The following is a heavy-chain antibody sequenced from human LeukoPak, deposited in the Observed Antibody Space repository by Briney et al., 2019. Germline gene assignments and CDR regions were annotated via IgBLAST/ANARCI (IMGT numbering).Heavy chain of an antibody. D-gene: IGHD6-19*01. CDR3: AKDSSSGWFGGGVDY. CDR2: ISYDGSNK. Sequence: GGSLRLSCAASGFTFSSYGMHWVRQAPGKGLKWVAVISYDGSNKYYADSVKGRFTISRDNSKNTLYLQMNSLRAEDTAVYYCAKDSSSGWFGGGVDYWGQGTLVTVSS. J-gene: IGHJ4*02. CDR1: GFTFSSYG. V-gene: IGHV3-30*18.